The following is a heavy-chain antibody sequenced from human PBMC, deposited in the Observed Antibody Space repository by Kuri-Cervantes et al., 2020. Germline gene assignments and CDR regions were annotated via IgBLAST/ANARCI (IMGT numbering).Heavy chain of an antibody. CDR3: ARDRDYGDYHYYYGMDV. J-gene: IGHJ6*02. CDR1: GFTVSSNY. Sequence: GESLKISCAASGFTVSSNYMSWVRQAPGKGLEWVSVIYSGGSTYYADSVKGRFTISRDNSKNTLYLQMNSLRAEDTAVYYCARDRDYGDYHYYYGMDVWGQGTTVTVSS. D-gene: IGHD4-17*01. CDR2: IYSGGST. V-gene: IGHV3-66*02.